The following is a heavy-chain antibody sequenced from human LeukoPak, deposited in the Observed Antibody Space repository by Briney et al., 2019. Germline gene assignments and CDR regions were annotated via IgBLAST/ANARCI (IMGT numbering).Heavy chain of an antibody. J-gene: IGHJ4*02. Sequence: GSSVKVSCKASGGTFSSYAISWVRQAPGQGLEWMGGIIPIFGTANYAQKFQGRVTITADESTSTAYMELSSLRSEDTAVYYCARGFPNVNKYYDILTGYPYYSDYWGQGTLVTVSS. V-gene: IGHV1-69*01. CDR3: ARGFPNVNKYYDILTGYPYYSDY. D-gene: IGHD3-9*01. CDR1: GGTFSSYA. CDR2: IIPIFGTA.